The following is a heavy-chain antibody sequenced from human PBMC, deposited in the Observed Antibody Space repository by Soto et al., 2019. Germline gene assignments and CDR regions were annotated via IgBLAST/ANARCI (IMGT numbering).Heavy chain of an antibody. V-gene: IGHV4-30-2*01. CDR3: ARSSYYYGSGFDY. Sequence: PSETLSLTCAVSGGSISSGGYSWSWIRQPPGKGLEWIGYIYHSGSTYYNPSLKSRVTISVDRSKNQFSLKLSSVTAADTAVYYCARSSYYYGSGFDYWGQGTLVTVSS. J-gene: IGHJ4*02. CDR1: GGSISSGGYS. D-gene: IGHD3-10*01. CDR2: IYHSGST.